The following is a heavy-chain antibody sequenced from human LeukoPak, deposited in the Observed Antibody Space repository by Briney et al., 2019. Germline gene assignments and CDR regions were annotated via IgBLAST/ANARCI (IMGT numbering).Heavy chain of an antibody. J-gene: IGHJ4*02. CDR1: GYTFTSYG. Sequence: ASVKVSCKASGYTFTSYGISWVRQALGQGLEWMGWISAYNGNTNYAQKLQGRVTMTTDTSTSTAYMELRSLRSDDTAVYYCARVDPVTVWFGELFPFDYWGQGTLVTVSS. V-gene: IGHV1-18*01. CDR2: ISAYNGNT. D-gene: IGHD3-10*01. CDR3: ARVDPVTVWFGELFPFDY.